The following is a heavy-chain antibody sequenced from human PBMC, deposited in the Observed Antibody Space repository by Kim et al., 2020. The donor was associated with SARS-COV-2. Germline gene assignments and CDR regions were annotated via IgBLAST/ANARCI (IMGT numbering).Heavy chain of an antibody. CDR3: TKDISRAFDI. D-gene: IGHD3-9*01. CDR1: GFTFSRRW. Sequence: GSLRLSCSTSGFTFSRRWMHWVRQAPGKGLEWVSTINPDGSIKRYTDSMKGRITISRDNADNTMYLQVSSLRAEDTAMYHCTKDISRAFDIWGQGTLVTVSS. J-gene: IGHJ3*02. V-gene: IGHV3-74*01. CDR2: INPDGSIK.